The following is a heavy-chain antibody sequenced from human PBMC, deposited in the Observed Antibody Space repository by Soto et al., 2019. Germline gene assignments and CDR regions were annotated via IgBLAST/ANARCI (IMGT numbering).Heavy chain of an antibody. CDR3: ATSYDSSGYDY. Sequence: GGSLRLSCAASGFTFSSYAMSWVRQAPGKGLEWVSALSGSGISTYYADTVKGRFTISKDNSRNTLYLQMNSLRAEDTAVYYCATSYDSSGYDYWGQGTLVTVSS. D-gene: IGHD3-22*01. CDR2: LSGSGIST. V-gene: IGHV3-23*01. J-gene: IGHJ4*02. CDR1: GFTFSSYA.